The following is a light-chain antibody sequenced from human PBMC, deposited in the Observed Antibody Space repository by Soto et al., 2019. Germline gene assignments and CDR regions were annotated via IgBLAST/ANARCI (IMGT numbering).Light chain of an antibody. CDR1: QSVSSN. CDR2: GAS. V-gene: IGKV3-15*01. J-gene: IGKJ1*01. CDR3: HRPGT. Sequence: EIVMTHSPATLSVSPGERATLSCRASQSVSSNLARSQQKPGQAPRLLIYGASTRATGIPARFSGSGSGTEFTLTLSSLQSEDFEVYYCHRPGTFGQGTKVEIK.